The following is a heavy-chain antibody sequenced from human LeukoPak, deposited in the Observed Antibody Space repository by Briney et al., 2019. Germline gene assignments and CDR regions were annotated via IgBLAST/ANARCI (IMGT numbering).Heavy chain of an antibody. CDR2: IYSGGST. J-gene: IGHJ6*04. Sequence: GGSLRLSCATSGFTLSSYAMNWVRQAPGKGLEWVSVIYSGGSTYYADSVKGRFTISRDNSKNTLYLQMNSLRAEDTAVYYCARAVEYYYYGMDVWGKGTTVTVSS. D-gene: IGHD6-19*01. CDR3: ARAVEYYYYGMDV. V-gene: IGHV3-53*01. CDR1: GFTLSSYA.